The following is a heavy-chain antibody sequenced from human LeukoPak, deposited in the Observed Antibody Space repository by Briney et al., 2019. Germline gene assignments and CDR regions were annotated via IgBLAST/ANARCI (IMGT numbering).Heavy chain of an antibody. D-gene: IGHD6-19*01. CDR2: IKQDGSEK. CDR1: GFTFSSYW. CDR3: AKRIYSSGWYVYWFDP. Sequence: GGSLRLSCAASGFTFSSYWMSWVRQAPGKGLEWVANIKQDGSEKYYVDSVKGRFTISRDNAKNSLYLQMNSLRAEDTAVYYCAKRIYSSGWYVYWFDPWGQGTLVTVSS. V-gene: IGHV3-7*03. J-gene: IGHJ5*02.